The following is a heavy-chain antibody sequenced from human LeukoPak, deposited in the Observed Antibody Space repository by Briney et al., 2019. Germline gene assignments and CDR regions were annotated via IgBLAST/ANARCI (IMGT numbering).Heavy chain of an antibody. Sequence: SETLSLTCAVYGGSFSGYYWSWIRQPPGKGLEWIGEINHSGSTNFNPSLKSRVTISVDTSKNQFSLKLSSVTAADTAVYYCARGRNYYDSSGYLNWFDPWGQGTLVTVSS. CDR2: INHSGST. J-gene: IGHJ5*02. V-gene: IGHV4-34*01. CDR1: GGSFSGYY. D-gene: IGHD3-22*01. CDR3: ARGRNYYDSSGYLNWFDP.